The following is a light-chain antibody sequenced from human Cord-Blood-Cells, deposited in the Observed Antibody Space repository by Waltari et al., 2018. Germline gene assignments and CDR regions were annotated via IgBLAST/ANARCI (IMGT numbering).Light chain of an antibody. J-gene: IGLJ3*02. Sequence: QSALTQPASVSGSPGQSITLSCTGTSSDVGGYNYVSWYQQHPGKAPKLMIYDVSNRPSGVSNRFSGSKSGNTASLTISRLQAEDEADYYCSSYTSSSTWVFGGGTKLTVL. CDR1: SSDVGGYNY. CDR3: SSYTSSSTWV. V-gene: IGLV2-14*01. CDR2: DVS.